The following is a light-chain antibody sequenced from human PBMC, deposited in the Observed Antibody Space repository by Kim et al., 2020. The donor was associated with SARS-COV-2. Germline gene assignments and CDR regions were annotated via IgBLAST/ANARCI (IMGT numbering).Light chain of an antibody. V-gene: IGLV1-40*01. CDR1: YSSIGAGYD. CDR3: QSYDSSLSGYV. J-gene: IGLJ1*01. CDR2: DNN. Sequence: KVTISCPGTYSSIGAGYDVHWYQHLPGAAPSLLIYDNNNRPSGVPDRFSGSKSGTSASLAITGRQAEDEADYYCQSYDSSLSGYVFATGTKVTVL.